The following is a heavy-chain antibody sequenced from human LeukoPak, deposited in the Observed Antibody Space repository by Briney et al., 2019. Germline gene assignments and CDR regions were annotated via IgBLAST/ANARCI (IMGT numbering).Heavy chain of an antibody. CDR3: AVLIVPAEGLYYYYYMDV. Sequence: SVKVSCKASGGTFSSYAISWVRQAPGQGLEWMGGITPIFGTANYAQKFQGRVTITADESTSTAYMELSSLRSEDTAVYYCAVLIVPAEGLYYYYYMDVWGKGTTVTVSS. CDR2: ITPIFGTA. V-gene: IGHV1-69*13. D-gene: IGHD2-2*01. CDR1: GGTFSSYA. J-gene: IGHJ6*03.